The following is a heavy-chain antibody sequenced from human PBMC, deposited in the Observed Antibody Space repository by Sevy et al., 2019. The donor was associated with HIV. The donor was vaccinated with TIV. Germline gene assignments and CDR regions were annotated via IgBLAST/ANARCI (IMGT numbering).Heavy chain of an antibody. CDR1: GFTFSSYW. J-gene: IGHJ6*02. Sequence: GGSLRLSCAGSGFTFSSYWMSWVRQAPGKGLEWVANIKQDGSEKYYVDSVKGRFTISRDNAKNSLYLQMNSLRAEDTAVYYCARETMIVVVRYYYYGMDVWGQGTTVTVSS. CDR3: ARETMIVVVRYYYYGMDV. D-gene: IGHD3-22*01. V-gene: IGHV3-7*01. CDR2: IKQDGSEK.